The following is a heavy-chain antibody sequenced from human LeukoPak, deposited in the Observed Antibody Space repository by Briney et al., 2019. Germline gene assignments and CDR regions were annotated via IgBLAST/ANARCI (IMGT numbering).Heavy chain of an antibody. Sequence: GGSLRLSCAASGFTFSSYSMNWVRQAPGKGLEWVSSITSSSSYIYYADSVKGRFTISRDKSKNTLYLQMDSLRAEDTAVYYCAKDRGSSWYTSFDYWGQGTLVTVSS. D-gene: IGHD6-13*01. J-gene: IGHJ4*02. CDR1: GFTFSSYS. V-gene: IGHV3-21*01. CDR2: ITSSSSYI. CDR3: AKDRGSSWYTSFDY.